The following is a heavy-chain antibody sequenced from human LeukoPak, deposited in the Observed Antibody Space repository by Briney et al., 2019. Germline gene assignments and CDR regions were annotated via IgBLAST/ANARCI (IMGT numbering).Heavy chain of an antibody. D-gene: IGHD6-19*01. CDR3: ARVAYSSGWYYYGMDV. V-gene: IGHV1-69*13. Sequence: SVKVSCKASGGTFSSYAISWVRQAPGQGREWMGGIIPIFGTANYAQKFQGRVTITADESTSTAYMELSSLRSEDTAVYYCARVAYSSGWYYYGMDVWGQGTTVTVSS. CDR2: IIPIFGTA. CDR1: GGTFSSYA. J-gene: IGHJ6*02.